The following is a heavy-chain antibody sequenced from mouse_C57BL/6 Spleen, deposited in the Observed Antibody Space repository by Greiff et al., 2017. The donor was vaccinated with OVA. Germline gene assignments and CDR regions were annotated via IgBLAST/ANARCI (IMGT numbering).Heavy chain of an antibody. V-gene: IGHV3-6*01. D-gene: IGHD1-1*01. CDR1: GYSITSGYY. CDR2: ISYDGSN. Sequence: ESGPGLVKPSQSLSLTCSVTGYSITSGYYWNWIRQFPGNKLEWMGYISYDGSNNYNPSLKNRISITRDTSKNQFFLKLNSVTTEDTATYDCARDYYYGSSYYFDYWGQGTTLTVSS. J-gene: IGHJ2*01. CDR3: ARDYYYGSSYYFDY.